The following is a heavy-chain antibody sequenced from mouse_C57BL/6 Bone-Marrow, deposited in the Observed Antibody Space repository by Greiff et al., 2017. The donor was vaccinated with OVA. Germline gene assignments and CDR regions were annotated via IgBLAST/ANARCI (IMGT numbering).Heavy chain of an antibody. CDR1: GYTFTSYW. D-gene: IGHD2-4*01. V-gene: IGHV1-74*01. CDR3: AIGYDSNWYFDV. CDR2: IHPSDSDT. Sequence: VQLQQSGAELARPGASVKMSCKASGYTFTSYWMHWVKQRPGQGLEWIGRIHPSDSDTNYNQKFKGKATLTVDKSSSTAYMQLSSLTSEDSAVYYCAIGYDSNWYFDVWGTGTTVTVSS. J-gene: IGHJ1*03.